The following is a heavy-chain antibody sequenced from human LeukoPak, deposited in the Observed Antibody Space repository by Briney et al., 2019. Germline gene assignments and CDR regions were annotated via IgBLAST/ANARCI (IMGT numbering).Heavy chain of an antibody. D-gene: IGHD3-22*01. J-gene: IGHJ4*02. V-gene: IGHV3-48*04. CDR1: GFTFSNYW. Sequence: GGSLRLSCAPSGFTFSNYWMSWVRQAPGKGLEWVSYISTSSTTIDYADSVKGRFTISRDNAKNSLYLQMNSLRAEDTAVYYCARRAGGGYSDYWGQGTLVTVSS. CDR3: ARRAGGGYSDY. CDR2: ISTSSTTI.